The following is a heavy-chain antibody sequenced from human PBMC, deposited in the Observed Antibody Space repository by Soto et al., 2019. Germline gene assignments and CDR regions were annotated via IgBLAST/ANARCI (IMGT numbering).Heavy chain of an antibody. Sequence: QVQLQESGPGLVKPSETLSLTCTVSGGSISSYYWSWIRQPPGKGLEWIGYIYYSGSTKYNPSLTSRVTISVDTPKNQFSLKLCSVTAADTAVYYCARVYGRGAFDIWGQGTMVTGSS. J-gene: IGHJ3*02. D-gene: IGHD4-17*01. CDR2: IYYSGST. CDR1: GGSISSYY. CDR3: ARVYGRGAFDI. V-gene: IGHV4-59*01.